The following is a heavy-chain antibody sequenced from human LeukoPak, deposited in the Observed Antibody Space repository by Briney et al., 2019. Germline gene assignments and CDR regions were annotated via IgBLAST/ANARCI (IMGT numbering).Heavy chain of an antibody. CDR3: ATYYDFWSGYSYDAFDI. Sequence: PSETLSLTCTVPGGSISSYYWSWIRQPPGKGLEWIGYIYYSGSTNYNLSLKSRVTISVDTSKNQFSLKLSSVTAADTAVYYCATYYDFWSGYSYDAFDIWGQGTMVTVSS. J-gene: IGHJ3*02. CDR2: IYYSGST. D-gene: IGHD3-3*01. CDR1: GGSISSYY. V-gene: IGHV4-59*01.